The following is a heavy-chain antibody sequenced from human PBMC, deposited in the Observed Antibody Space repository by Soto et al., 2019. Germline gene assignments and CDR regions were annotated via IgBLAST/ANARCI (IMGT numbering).Heavy chain of an antibody. D-gene: IGHD1-1*01. J-gene: IGHJ4*02. CDR2: IWYDGSEK. V-gene: IGHV3-33*01. CDR1: GFTFSDYG. CDR3: ARQSLGNIRLRGFDY. Sequence: GSLRLSCAASGFTFSDYGMHWVRQAPGKGLEWVAVIWYDGSEKYYADSVKGRFTISRDNSKNTLYLQMNSLRAEDTALYYCARQSLGNIRLRGFDYWGQGA.